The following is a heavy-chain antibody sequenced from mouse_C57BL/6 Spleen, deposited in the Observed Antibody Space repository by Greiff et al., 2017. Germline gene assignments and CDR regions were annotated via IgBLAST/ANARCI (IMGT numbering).Heavy chain of an antibody. CDR2: IYPRSGNT. J-gene: IGHJ2*01. D-gene: IGHD1-1*01. CDR1: GYTFTSYG. Sequence: QVQLQQSGAELARPGASVKLSCKASGYTFTSYGISWVKQRPGQGLEWIGEIYPRSGNTYYNEKFKGKATLTADKSSSTAYMELRSLTSEDSAVYFCARWGYGSYYFDYWGQGTTLTVSS. CDR3: ARWGYGSYYFDY. V-gene: IGHV1-81*01.